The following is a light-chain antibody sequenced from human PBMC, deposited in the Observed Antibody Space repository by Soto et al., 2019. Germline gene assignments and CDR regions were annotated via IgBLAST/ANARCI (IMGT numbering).Light chain of an antibody. Sequence: QSALTQPASVSGSLGQSIAISCTGTSSDVGGYNYVSWYQQLPGKAPKLLISGVSNRPSGVSHRFSGSKSGNTASLTISGLQAEDEADYYCSSYRSGGPAVFGTGTKVTVL. J-gene: IGLJ1*01. CDR3: SSYRSGGPAV. CDR1: SSDVGGYNY. CDR2: GVS. V-gene: IGLV2-14*01.